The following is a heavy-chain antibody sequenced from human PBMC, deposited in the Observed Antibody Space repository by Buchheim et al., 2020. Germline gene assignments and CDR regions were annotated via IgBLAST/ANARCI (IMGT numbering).Heavy chain of an antibody. CDR1: GFTFTSYG. CDR3: ARSGEHLYYYMDL. Sequence: QVQLVESGGGVVQPGRSLRLSCAASGFTFTSYGMNWVRQAPGKGLERVADIWYDGKSTSYADSVEGRFTISRDNSKKPLYLQMKSLRAEDTAVYYCARSGEHLYYYMDLWGKGTT. V-gene: IGHV3-33*01. CDR2: IWYDGKST. D-gene: IGHD1-14*01. J-gene: IGHJ6*03.